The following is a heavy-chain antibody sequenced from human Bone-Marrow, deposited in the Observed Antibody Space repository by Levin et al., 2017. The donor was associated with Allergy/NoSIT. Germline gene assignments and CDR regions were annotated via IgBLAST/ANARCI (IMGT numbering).Heavy chain of an antibody. D-gene: IGHD5-24*01. J-gene: IGHJ4*02. V-gene: IGHV3-30*18. CDR3: AKDKRSGEMATGRGNFDY. CDR2: ISYDGSNK. CDR1: GFTFSSYG. Sequence: LSLTCAASGFTFSSYGIHWVRQAPGKGLEWVAVISYDGSNKYYADYVKGRFTVSRDNSKNTLYLQMNSLRTDDTAVYYCAKDKRSGEMATGRGNFDYWGQGTLVTVSS.